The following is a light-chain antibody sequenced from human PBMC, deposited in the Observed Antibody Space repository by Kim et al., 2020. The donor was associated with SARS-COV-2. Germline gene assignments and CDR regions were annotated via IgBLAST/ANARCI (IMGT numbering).Light chain of an antibody. Sequence: SELTQPASVSGSPGQSITISCTGTSSDVGVYNFVSWYQQHPGKAPKLMIYEVSNRPSGVPDRFSGSKSGNTASLTISGLQPEDEADYYCSSFTISSTVVFGTGTKVTVL. CDR3: SSFTISSTVV. CDR1: SSDVGVYNF. J-gene: IGLJ1*01. CDR2: EVS. V-gene: IGLV2-14*01.